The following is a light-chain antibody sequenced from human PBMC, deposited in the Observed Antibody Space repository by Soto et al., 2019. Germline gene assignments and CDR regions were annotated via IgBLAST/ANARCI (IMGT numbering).Light chain of an antibody. CDR2: DVS. CDR1: SSDVGGYNY. V-gene: IGLV2-8*01. Sequence: QSALTQPPSASGSPGQSVTISCTGTSSDVGGYNYVSWYQRHPGKAPKLMIYDVSKRPSGVPDRFSGSKSGNTASLTVSGLQAEDEADYYCSSYTGSNNLVVFGGGTQLTVL. CDR3: SSYTGSNNLVV. J-gene: IGLJ2*01.